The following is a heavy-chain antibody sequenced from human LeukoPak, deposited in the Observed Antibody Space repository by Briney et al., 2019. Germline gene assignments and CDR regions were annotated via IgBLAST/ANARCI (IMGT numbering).Heavy chain of an antibody. Sequence: GRSLRLSCAASGFTFSSYVMHWVRQAPGKGLEWVAVISYDGSNKYYADSVKGRFTISRDNSKHTLYLQMNSLRAEDTAVYFCARDLSSGYSTFDYGGQGTLVTVSS. CDR3: ARDLSSGYSTFDY. CDR1: GFTFSSYV. D-gene: IGHD3-22*01. J-gene: IGHJ4*02. CDR2: ISYDGSNK. V-gene: IGHV3-30*01.